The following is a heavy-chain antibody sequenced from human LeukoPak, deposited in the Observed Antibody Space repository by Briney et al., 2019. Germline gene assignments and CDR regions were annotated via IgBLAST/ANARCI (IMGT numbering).Heavy chain of an antibody. CDR3: ARAKILTGYSSSYYYGMDV. J-gene: IGHJ6*02. Sequence: PSETLSLTCAVYGGSFSGYYWSWIRQPPGKGLEWIGEINHSGSTNYNPFLKSRVTISVDTSKNQFSLKLSSATAADTAVYYCARAKILTGYSSSYYYGMDVWGQGTTVTVSS. CDR1: GGSFSGYY. D-gene: IGHD3-9*01. V-gene: IGHV4-34*01. CDR2: INHSGST.